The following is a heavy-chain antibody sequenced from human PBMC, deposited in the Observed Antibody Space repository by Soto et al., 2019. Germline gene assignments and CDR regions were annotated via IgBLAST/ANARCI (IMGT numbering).Heavy chain of an antibody. D-gene: IGHD3-16*01. CDR1: GDTFRSYA. Sequence: SAKVSCKASGDTFRSYAISWVRQAPGQGLEWMGGIIPMFGTANYAQNFQGRVTIIADESTSTVYMELSSLRSEDTAVYYCARADQITFGGVSPFEPWGQGTLITVSS. V-gene: IGHV1-69*13. CDR3: ARADQITFGGVSPFEP. J-gene: IGHJ5*02. CDR2: IIPMFGTA.